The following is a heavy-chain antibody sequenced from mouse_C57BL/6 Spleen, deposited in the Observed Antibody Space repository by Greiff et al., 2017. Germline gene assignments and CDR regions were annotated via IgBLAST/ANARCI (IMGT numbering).Heavy chain of an antibody. V-gene: IGHV1-9*01. CDR3: ARGDYSNYDPWFAY. D-gene: IGHD2-5*01. J-gene: IGHJ3*01. CDR1: GYTFTGYW. CDR2: LLPGSGST. Sequence: VQLQQSGAELMKPVASVKLSCKATGYTFTGYWIEWVQQRPGHGLEWICELLPGSGSTSYNEKFKGKATFTADTSSNTAYMQLSSLTTEDSAIYYGARGDYSNYDPWFAYWGQGTLGTVSA.